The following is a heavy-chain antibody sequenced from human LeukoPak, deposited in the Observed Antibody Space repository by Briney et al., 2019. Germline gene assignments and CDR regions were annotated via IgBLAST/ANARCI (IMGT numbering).Heavy chain of an antibody. J-gene: IGHJ4*02. Sequence: GGSLRLSCAASGFTFDDYGMSWVRQAPGKGLEWVSGINWNGGSTGYADSVKGRFTISRDNAKNSLYLQMNSLRAEDTAVYYCARPPRAVTTPLNWGQGTLVTVSS. V-gene: IGHV3-20*04. D-gene: IGHD4-17*01. CDR2: INWNGGST. CDR1: GFTFDDYG. CDR3: ARPPRAVTTPLN.